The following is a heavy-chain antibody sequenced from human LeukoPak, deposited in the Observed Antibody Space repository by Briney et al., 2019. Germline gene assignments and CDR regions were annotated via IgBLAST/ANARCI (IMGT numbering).Heavy chain of an antibody. CDR3: ARERAEGDGYSEDAFDI. D-gene: IGHD5-24*01. CDR1: GGSISSGDYY. V-gene: IGHV4-61*08. J-gene: IGHJ3*02. CDR2: IYYSGST. Sequence: PSETLSLTCTVSGGSISSGDYYWSWIRQPPGKGLEWIGYIYYSGSTNYNTSLKSRVTISVDTSKNQFSLKLSSVTAADTAVYYCARERAEGDGYSEDAFDIWGQGTMVTVSS.